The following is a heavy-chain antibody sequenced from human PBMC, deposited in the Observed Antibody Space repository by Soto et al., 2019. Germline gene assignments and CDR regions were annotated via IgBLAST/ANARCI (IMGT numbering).Heavy chain of an antibody. D-gene: IGHD3-10*01. J-gene: IGHJ6*02. CDR2: INHSGST. CDR1: GGYFRGYY. V-gene: IGHV4-34*01. Sequence: SETLSLTCGVYGGYFRGYYWSWISQHPGKGLEWIGEINHSGSTNYNPSLKSRVTISVDTSKNQFSLKLSSVTAADTAVYYCARVRKVRGVITLLYYYGMDVWGQGTTVTVSS. CDR3: ARVRKVRGVITLLYYYGMDV.